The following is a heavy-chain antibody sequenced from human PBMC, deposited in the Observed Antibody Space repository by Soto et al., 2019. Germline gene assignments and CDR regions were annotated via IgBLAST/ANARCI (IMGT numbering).Heavy chain of an antibody. V-gene: IGHV3-7*03. CDR1: GFTFSSYW. Sequence: GGSLRLSCAASGFTFSSYWMSWVRQAPGKGLEWVANIKQDGSEKYYVDSVKGRFTISRDNAKNSLYLQMNSLRAEDTAVYYCARAVREKLYSSSWYHFDYWGQGTLVTAPQ. CDR3: ARAVREKLYSSSWYHFDY. D-gene: IGHD6-13*01. CDR2: IKQDGSEK. J-gene: IGHJ4*02.